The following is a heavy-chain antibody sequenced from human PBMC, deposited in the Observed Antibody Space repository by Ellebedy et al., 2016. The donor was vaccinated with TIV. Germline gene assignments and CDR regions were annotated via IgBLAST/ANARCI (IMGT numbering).Heavy chain of an antibody. V-gene: IGHV4-34*01. CDR1: GGSFSGYY. D-gene: IGHD6-19*01. CDR3: ARASRGGWYGY. CDR2: INHSGST. Sequence: SETLSLXXAVYGGSFSGYYWSWIRQPPGKGLEWIGEINHSGSTNYNPSLKSRVTISVDTSKNQFSLKLSSVTAADTAVYYCARASRGGWYGYWGQGTLVTVSS. J-gene: IGHJ4*02.